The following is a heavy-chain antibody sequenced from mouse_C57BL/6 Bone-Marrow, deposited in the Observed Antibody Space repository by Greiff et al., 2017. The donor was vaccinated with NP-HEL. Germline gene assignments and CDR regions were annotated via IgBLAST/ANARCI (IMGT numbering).Heavy chain of an antibody. J-gene: IGHJ3*01. CDR1: GFTFSSYA. D-gene: IGHD2-3*01. Sequence: EVKLMESGGGLVKPGGSLKLSCAASGFTFSSYAMSWVRQTPEKRLEWVATISDGGSYTYYPANVKGRFTISRDNAKNNLYLQMSHLKSEDTAMYYCARARDGYYTWFAYWGQGTLVTVSA. CDR2: ISDGGSYT. CDR3: ARARDGYYTWFAY. V-gene: IGHV5-4*03.